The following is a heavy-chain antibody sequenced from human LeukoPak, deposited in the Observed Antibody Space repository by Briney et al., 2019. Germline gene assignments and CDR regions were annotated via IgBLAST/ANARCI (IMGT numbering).Heavy chain of an antibody. V-gene: IGHV1-2*02. CDR2: INPNSGGT. D-gene: IGHD4-17*01. CDR1: GYTFTGYY. Sequence: GASVKVSCKASGYTFTGYYMHWVRQAPGQGLEWMGWINPNSGGTNYAQKFQGRVTMTRDTSISTAYMELSRLGSDDTAVYYCARSDDYGDYGAFDIWGQGTMVTVSS. CDR3: ARSDDYGDYGAFDI. J-gene: IGHJ3*02.